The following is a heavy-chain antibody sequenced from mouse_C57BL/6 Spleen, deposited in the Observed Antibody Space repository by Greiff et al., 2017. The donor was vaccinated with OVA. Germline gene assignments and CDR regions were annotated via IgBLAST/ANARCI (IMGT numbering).Heavy chain of an antibody. CDR3: ARHPITVGGYYIDY. J-gene: IGHJ2*01. D-gene: IGHD1-1*01. Sequence: EVMLVESGGDLVKPGGSLTLSCAASGFTFSSYGMSWVRQTPDKRLEWVATISSGGGYTYYPDSVKGRFTISRDNAKNNLYLQMSSLKSEDTATYYCARHPITVGGYYIDYWGQGTTLTVSS. CDR2: ISSGGGYT. V-gene: IGHV5-6*01. CDR1: GFTFSSYG.